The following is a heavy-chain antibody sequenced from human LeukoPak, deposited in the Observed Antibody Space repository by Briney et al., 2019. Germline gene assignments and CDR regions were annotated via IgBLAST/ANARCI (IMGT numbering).Heavy chain of an antibody. CDR3: ARAAAAAGILFDY. CDR1: GFTFHSYA. CDR2: ISGSGSST. D-gene: IGHD6-13*01. J-gene: IGHJ4*02. Sequence: GGSLRLSCAASGFTFHSYAMSWVRQAPGKGLEWVSLISGSGSSTYYADSEKGRFTISRDNSKNTLYLQMNSLSAEDTAVYYCARAAAAAGILFDYWGQGTLVTVSS. V-gene: IGHV3-23*01.